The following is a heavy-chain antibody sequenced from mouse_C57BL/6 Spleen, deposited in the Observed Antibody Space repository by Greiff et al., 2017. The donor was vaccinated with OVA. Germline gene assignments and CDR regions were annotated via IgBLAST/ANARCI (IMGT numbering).Heavy chain of an antibody. Sequence: QVQLQQPGAELVMPGASVKLSCKASGYTFTSYWMHWVKQRPGQGLEWIGKIDPSDSYTNYNQKFKGKSTLTVDKSSSTAYMQLSSLTSEDSAVYYCARTPFITTVVGGFDYWGQGTTLTVSS. CDR2: IDPSDSYT. V-gene: IGHV1-69*01. D-gene: IGHD1-1*01. J-gene: IGHJ2*01. CDR1: GYTFTSYW. CDR3: ARTPFITTVVGGFDY.